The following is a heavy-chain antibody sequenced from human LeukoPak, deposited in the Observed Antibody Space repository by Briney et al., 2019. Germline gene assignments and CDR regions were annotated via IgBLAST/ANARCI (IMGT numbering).Heavy chain of an antibody. CDR3: ARPRNPMVVTPTSRTYFFDS. Sequence: ASVKVSCKASGYTFTGYYMHWVRQAPGQGLEWMGWINPNSGGTNFAQKFQGRVTVTRDTSISVVYMELSRLRSDDTAVYYCARPRNPMVVTPTSRTYFFDSWAREPWSPSPQ. J-gene: IGHJ4*02. CDR1: GYTFTGYY. D-gene: IGHD4-23*01. CDR2: INPNSGGT. V-gene: IGHV1-2*02.